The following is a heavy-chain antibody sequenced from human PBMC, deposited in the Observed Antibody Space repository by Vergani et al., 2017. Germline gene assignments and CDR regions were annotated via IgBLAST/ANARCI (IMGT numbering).Heavy chain of an antibody. CDR2: ISYDGSNK. V-gene: IGHV3-30*18. Sequence: QVQLVESGGGVVQPGRSLRLSCAASGFTFSSYGMHWVRQAPGTGLEWVAVISYDGSNKYYADSVKGRFTISRDNSKNTLYLQMNSLRAEDTAVYYCAKAGGYTAFDIWGQGTMVTVSS. CDR1: GFTFSSYG. D-gene: IGHD6-13*01. J-gene: IGHJ3*02. CDR3: AKAGGYTAFDI.